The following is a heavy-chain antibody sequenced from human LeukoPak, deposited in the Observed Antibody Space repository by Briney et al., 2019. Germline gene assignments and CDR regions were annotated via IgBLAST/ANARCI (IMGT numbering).Heavy chain of an antibody. D-gene: IGHD5-24*01. Sequence: GRSLRLSCAASGFTFSSCTMHWVRQAPGKGLEWVAVMSYDGSDNYYADSVKGRFTISRDNSRTTVYLQMNSLRAEDTAVYYCARGSRWLQLGPFDYWGQGTLVTVSS. J-gene: IGHJ4*02. CDR1: GFTFSSCT. V-gene: IGHV3-30*01. CDR3: ARGSRWLQLGPFDY. CDR2: MSYDGSDN.